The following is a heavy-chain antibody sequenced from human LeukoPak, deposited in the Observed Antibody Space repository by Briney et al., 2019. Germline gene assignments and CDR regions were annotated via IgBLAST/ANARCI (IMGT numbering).Heavy chain of an antibody. Sequence: ASVKVSCKASGGTFSSYAISWVRQAPGQGLEWMGGIIPIFGTANYAQKFQGRGTITTDESTSPAYMELSSLRPEDTAVYYCARDSSSWYSFFDYWGQGTLVTVSS. D-gene: IGHD6-13*01. CDR3: ARDSSSWYSFFDY. CDR2: IIPIFGTA. CDR1: GGTFSSYA. J-gene: IGHJ4*02. V-gene: IGHV1-69*05.